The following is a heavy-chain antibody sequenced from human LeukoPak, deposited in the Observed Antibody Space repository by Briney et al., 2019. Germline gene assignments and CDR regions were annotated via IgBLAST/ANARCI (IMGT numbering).Heavy chain of an antibody. CDR3: ARQRASSDYGDYLGLGYFEY. CDR2: IKQDGSEK. CDR1: GFTFSNYW. Sequence: GGSLRLSCAASGFTFSNYWMSWVRQAPGKGLEWVANIKQDGSEKYYVDSVKGRFTISRDNAKNSLFLQMNSLRAEDTAVYYCARQRASSDYGDYLGLGYFEYWGQGTLVTVSS. J-gene: IGHJ4*02. D-gene: IGHD4-17*01. V-gene: IGHV3-7*01.